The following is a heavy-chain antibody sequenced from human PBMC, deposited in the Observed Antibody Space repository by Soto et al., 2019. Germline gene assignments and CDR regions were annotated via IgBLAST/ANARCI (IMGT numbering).Heavy chain of an antibody. CDR3: ERVLTTIFSASMDV. Sequence: PGGSLRLSCAASGFTFSSYGMHWVRQAPGKGLEWVAVIWYDGSNKYYADSVKGRFTISRDNSKNTLYLQMNSLRAEDTAVYYCERVLTTIFSASMDVWGQGTTVTVSS. V-gene: IGHV3-33*01. J-gene: IGHJ6*02. CDR2: IWYDGSNK. CDR1: GFTFSSYG. D-gene: IGHD3-9*01.